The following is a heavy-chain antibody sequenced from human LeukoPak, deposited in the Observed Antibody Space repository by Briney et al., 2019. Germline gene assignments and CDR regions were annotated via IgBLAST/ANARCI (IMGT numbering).Heavy chain of an antibody. Sequence: GASVKVSCKASGYTFTSYGISWVRQAPGQGLEWMGWISAYNGNTNYAQKLQGRVTMTTDTSTSTAYMELRSLRSDDTAVYYCARDLGPSEVRGVMIAWGQGTLVTVSS. D-gene: IGHD3-10*01. J-gene: IGHJ5*02. CDR3: ARDLGPSEVRGVMIA. CDR2: ISAYNGNT. V-gene: IGHV1-18*01. CDR1: GYTFTSYG.